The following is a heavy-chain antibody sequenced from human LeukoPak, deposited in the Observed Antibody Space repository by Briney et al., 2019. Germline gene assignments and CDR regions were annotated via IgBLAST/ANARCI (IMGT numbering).Heavy chain of an antibody. CDR2: IYPGDSDT. J-gene: IGHJ4*02. Sequence: GESLKISCKGSGYSFTSYWIGWVRQMPGKGLEWMGIIYPGDSDTRYSPSFQGQVTISADKSISTAYLRWSSLKASDTAMYYCARQVYYDSSGSDYWGQGTLVTVSS. CDR3: ARQVYYDSSGSDY. D-gene: IGHD3-22*01. CDR1: GYSFTSYW. V-gene: IGHV5-51*01.